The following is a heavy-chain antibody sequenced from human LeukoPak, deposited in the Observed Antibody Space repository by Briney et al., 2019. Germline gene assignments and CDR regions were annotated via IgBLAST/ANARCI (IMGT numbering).Heavy chain of an antibody. CDR2: IYSSGST. Sequence: SETLSLTCNVSGGSIRGYYWSWIRQPPGKGLEWIGYIYSSGSTNYNPSLKSRVTMSVDNSRNQFSLGLSSVSAADTAVYYCARGIPGYFGTSGYYYEYWGQGTLVTVSP. CDR3: ARGIPGYFGTSGYYYEY. D-gene: IGHD3-22*01. J-gene: IGHJ4*02. V-gene: IGHV4-59*12. CDR1: GGSIRGYY.